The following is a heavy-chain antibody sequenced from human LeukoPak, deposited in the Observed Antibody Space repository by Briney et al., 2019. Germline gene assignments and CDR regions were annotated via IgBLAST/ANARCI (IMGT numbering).Heavy chain of an antibody. J-gene: IGHJ1*01. D-gene: IGHD6-19*01. Sequence: AGSLRLSCAASGFTFSSYSMNWVRQAPGKGLEWVSSISSSSSYIYYADSVKGRFTISRDNAKSSLYLQMNSLRAEDTAVYYCARRIAVAGTRYFQHWGQGTLVTVSS. CDR2: ISSSSSYI. CDR3: ARRIAVAGTRYFQH. V-gene: IGHV3-21*01. CDR1: GFTFSSYS.